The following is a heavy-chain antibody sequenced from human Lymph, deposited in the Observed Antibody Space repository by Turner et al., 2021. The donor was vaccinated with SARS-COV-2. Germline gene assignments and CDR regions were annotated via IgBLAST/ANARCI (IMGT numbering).Heavy chain of an antibody. Sequence: EVQLLESGGGLVQPGGSLRLSCAASGFTFNSYAMNWVRQAPGKGLVWFSAISSSGGSTYYADSCKGRFTISRDNSKNTLYLQMNSLRAEDTAVYYCGKDPNWYVLSAVDYWGQGTLVTVSS. CDR3: GKDPNWYVLSAVDY. V-gene: IGHV3-23*01. CDR1: GFTFNSYA. D-gene: IGHD1-1*01. J-gene: IGHJ4*02. CDR2: ISSSGGST.